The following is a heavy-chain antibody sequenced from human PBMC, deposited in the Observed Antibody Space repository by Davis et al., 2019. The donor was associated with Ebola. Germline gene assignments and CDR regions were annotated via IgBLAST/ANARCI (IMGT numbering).Heavy chain of an antibody. CDR1: GFTFSSYA. CDR3: ARDAYDSSGYTNWFDP. CDR2: ISYDGSNK. Sequence: PGESLKISCAASGFTFSSYAMSWVRQAPGKGLEWVAVISYDGSNKYYADSVKGRFTISRDNAKNSLYLQMNSLRDEDTAVYYCARDAYDSSGYTNWFDPWGQGTLVTVSS. V-gene: IGHV3-30-3*01. J-gene: IGHJ5*02. D-gene: IGHD3-22*01.